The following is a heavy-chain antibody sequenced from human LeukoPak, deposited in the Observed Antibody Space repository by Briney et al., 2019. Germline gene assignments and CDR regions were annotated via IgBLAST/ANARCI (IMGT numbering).Heavy chain of an antibody. CDR3: TFGSYYYYAMDV. V-gene: IGHV3-49*04. Sequence: GGSLRLSCTASGFTFGDYAMSWVRQAPGKGLEWVGFIRSKAYGGTTEYAASVKGRFTISRDDSKSIAYLQMNSLKTEDAAIYYCTFGSYYYYAMDVWGQGTTVTVSS. CDR2: IRSKAYGGTT. D-gene: IGHD3-16*01. J-gene: IGHJ6*02. CDR1: GFTFGDYA.